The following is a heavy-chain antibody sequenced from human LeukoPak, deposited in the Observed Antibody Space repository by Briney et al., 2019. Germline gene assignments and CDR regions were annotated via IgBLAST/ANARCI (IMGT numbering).Heavy chain of an antibody. J-gene: IGHJ4*02. CDR2: IKSKIDGGTT. V-gene: IGHV3-15*01. Sequence: GGSLRLSCAASGFTFTNTWMSWVRQAPGKGLEWVGRIKSKIDGGTTDYAAPVKGRFTISRDDSRNQLYLQMNRLKIEDTAMYYCITDPLGGIMITFWGFFWGQGILVTVSS. D-gene: IGHD3-16*01. CDR1: GFTFTNTW. CDR3: ITDPLGGIMITFWGFF.